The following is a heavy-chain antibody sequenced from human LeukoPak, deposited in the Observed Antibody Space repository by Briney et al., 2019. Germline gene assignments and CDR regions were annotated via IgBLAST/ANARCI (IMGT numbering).Heavy chain of an antibody. CDR1: GYTFTGYY. V-gene: IGHV1-2*02. J-gene: IGHJ3*02. D-gene: IGHD6-6*01. Sequence: ASVKVSFKASGYTFTGYYMHWVRQAPGQGLEWMGWINPNSGGTNYAQKFQGRVTMTRDTSISTAYMELSGLRSDDTAVYYCARDPLQPSIAAPAGAFDIWGQGTMVTVSS. CDR3: ARDPLQPSIAAPAGAFDI. CDR2: INPNSGGT.